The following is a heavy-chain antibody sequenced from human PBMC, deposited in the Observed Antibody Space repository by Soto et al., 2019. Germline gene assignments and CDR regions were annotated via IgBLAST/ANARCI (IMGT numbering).Heavy chain of an antibody. J-gene: IGHJ4*02. Sequence: GGSLRLSCAASGFTFSDYAMNWVRQAPGKGLEWVSFISGSGDSTYYADSVKGRFTISRDNSKNTLYVQMNSLRAEDTAFYYCAKSFFDNSGSYNSFDYWGQGTLVTVSS. CDR1: GFTFSDYA. CDR2: ISGSGDST. V-gene: IGHV3-23*01. CDR3: AKSFFDNSGSYNSFDY. D-gene: IGHD3-22*01.